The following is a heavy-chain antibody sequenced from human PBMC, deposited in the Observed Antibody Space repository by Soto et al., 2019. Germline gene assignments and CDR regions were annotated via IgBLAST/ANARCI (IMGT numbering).Heavy chain of an antibody. J-gene: IGHJ4*02. V-gene: IGHV5-10-1*01. CDR2: IDPTDSYT. D-gene: IGHD3-22*01. Sequence: GESLKISCKGSGYSFASYWITWVRQMPGKGLEWMGRIDPTDSYTNYSSSFQGHVTFSVDKSISTAYLHWRGLKASDTAMYYCARLSNYDSSGWDFDYWGKGTLVTVSS. CDR3: ARLSNYDSSGWDFDY. CDR1: GYSFASYW.